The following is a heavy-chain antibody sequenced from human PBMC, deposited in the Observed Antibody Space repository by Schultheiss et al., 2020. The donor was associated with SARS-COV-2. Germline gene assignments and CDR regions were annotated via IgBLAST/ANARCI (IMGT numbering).Heavy chain of an antibody. CDR1: EFTVSSIH. V-gene: IGHV3-30*03. CDR3: ARDGGGWFDP. CDR2: ISYDGSNK. J-gene: IGHJ5*02. D-gene: IGHD3-16*01. Sequence: GGSLRLSCAASEFTVSSIHMRWVRQAPGKGLEWVALISYDGSNKYYADSAKGRFTISRDNSKNTLYLQMNSLRAEDTAVYYCARDGGGWFDPWGQGTLVTVSS.